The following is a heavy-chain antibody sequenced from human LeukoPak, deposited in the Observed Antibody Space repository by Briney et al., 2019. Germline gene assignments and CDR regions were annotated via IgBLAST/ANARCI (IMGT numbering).Heavy chain of an antibody. V-gene: IGHV3-23*01. CDR2: ISGSGGST. J-gene: IGHJ4*02. D-gene: IGHD3-22*01. Sequence: GGSLRLSCAASGFTFSSYAMSWVRQAPGKGLEWVSAISGSGGSTYHADSVKGRFTISRDNSKNTLYLQMNSLRAEDTAVYYCAKDQAYYYDSSGYYYLDYWGQGTLVTVSS. CDR3: AKDQAYYYDSSGYYYLDY. CDR1: GFTFSSYA.